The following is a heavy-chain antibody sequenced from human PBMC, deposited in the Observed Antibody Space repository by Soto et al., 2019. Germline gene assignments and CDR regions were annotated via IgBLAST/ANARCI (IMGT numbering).Heavy chain of an antibody. V-gene: IGHV3-33*01. D-gene: IGHD6-6*01. CDR2: IWYDGSNK. Sequence: SLRLSCAASGFTFSSYGIHWVRQAPGKGLEWVAVIWYDGSNKYYADSVKGRFTISRDNSKNTLYLQMNSLRAEDTAVYYCARGQYSSSSIDYWGQGTLVTVSS. CDR3: ARGQYSSSSIDY. CDR1: GFTFSSYG. J-gene: IGHJ4*02.